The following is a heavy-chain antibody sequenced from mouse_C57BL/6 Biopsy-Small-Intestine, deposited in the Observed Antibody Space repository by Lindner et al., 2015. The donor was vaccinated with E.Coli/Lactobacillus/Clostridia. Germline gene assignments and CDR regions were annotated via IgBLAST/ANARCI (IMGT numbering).Heavy chain of an antibody. Sequence: VQLQESGAELVRPGASVKISCKAFGYTFTTHHINWVKQRPEQGLEWIGWIDPEDGETKYVPKFQDKATITADTSSNTAYLQLSSLTSEDTAIYYCARGYDYGAAYWGQGTLVTVSA. CDR1: GYTFTTHH. J-gene: IGHJ3*01. CDR2: IDPEDGET. V-gene: IGHV14-2*02. CDR3: ARGYDYGAAY. D-gene: IGHD2-4*01.